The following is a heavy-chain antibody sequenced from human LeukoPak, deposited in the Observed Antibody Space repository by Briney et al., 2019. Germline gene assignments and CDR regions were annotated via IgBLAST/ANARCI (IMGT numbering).Heavy chain of an antibody. J-gene: IGHJ3*02. D-gene: IGHD2-8*01. CDR3: ARGGYCTNVVCFNDAFDI. Sequence: ASVKVSCKASGYTFTSYDINWVRQAPGQGLEWMGIINPSGGSTSYAQKFQGRVTMTRDMSTSTVYMELSSLRSEDTAVYYCARGGYCTNVVCFNDAFDIWGQGTMVTVSS. CDR1: GYTFTSYD. CDR2: INPSGGST. V-gene: IGHV1-46*01.